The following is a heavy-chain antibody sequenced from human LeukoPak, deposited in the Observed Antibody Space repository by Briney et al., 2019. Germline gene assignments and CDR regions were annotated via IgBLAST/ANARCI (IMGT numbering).Heavy chain of an antibody. Sequence: GGSLRLSCAASGFTFSSYWMTWVRQAPGKGLEWVSAISGSGGSTYYADSVKGRFTIPRDNSKNTLYLQMNSLRAEDPAVYYCAKDPNYDFWSGYADYWGQGTLVTVSS. CDR2: ISGSGGST. CDR3: AKDPNYDFWSGYADY. J-gene: IGHJ4*02. V-gene: IGHV3-23*01. D-gene: IGHD3-3*01. CDR1: GFTFSSYW.